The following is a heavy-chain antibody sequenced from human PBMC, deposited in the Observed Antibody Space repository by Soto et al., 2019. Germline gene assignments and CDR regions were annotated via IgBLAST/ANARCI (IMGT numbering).Heavy chain of an antibody. CDR2: IYWDDVK. CDR1: GFSLSTGGVG. V-gene: IGHV2-5*02. J-gene: IGHJ4*02. Sequence: QITLKESGPTLVKPTQTLTLTCTLSGFSLSTGGVGVGWIRQSPGKALEWLAVIYWDDVKHYSPSLERRLTITKDTSESEVVLTMTNMDPVDTATYYCAREGSGDYALDYWGQGIVVTVSS. D-gene: IGHD4-17*01. CDR3: AREGSGDYALDY.